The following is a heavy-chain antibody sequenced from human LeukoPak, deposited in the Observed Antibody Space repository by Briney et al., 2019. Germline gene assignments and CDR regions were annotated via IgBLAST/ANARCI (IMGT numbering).Heavy chain of an antibody. CDR1: GGSISSYY. V-gene: IGHV4-4*07. J-gene: IGHJ4*02. CDR3: ARGASGNYHYFDY. D-gene: IGHD1-26*01. CDR2: IYTSGST. Sequence: SETLSLTCTVSGGSISSYYWSWLRQPAGKGLEWIGRIYTSGSTDYNPSLKSRVTLSVDTSKNQFSLKLSSVTAADTAVYYCARGASGNYHYFDYWGQGTLVTVSS.